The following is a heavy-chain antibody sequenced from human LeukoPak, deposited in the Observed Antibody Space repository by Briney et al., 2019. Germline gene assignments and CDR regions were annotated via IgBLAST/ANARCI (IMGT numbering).Heavy chain of an antibody. D-gene: IGHD3-22*01. CDR3: AAGGHYYDSSSYYYFQD. CDR2: INNRGT. CDR1: SHSMSTADYS. V-gene: IGHV4-30-4*01. J-gene: IGHJ4*02. Sequence: SETLSLTCTVASHSMSTADYSWSWIRQPPWKGLERIGYINNRGTSHNPSLKSRVAISADTSKNQFSLKLTSVTAADTAVYYCAAGGHYYDSSSYYYFQDWGQGSLVTVSS.